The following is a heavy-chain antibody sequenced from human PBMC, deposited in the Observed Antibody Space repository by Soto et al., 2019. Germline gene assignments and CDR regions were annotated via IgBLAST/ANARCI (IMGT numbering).Heavy chain of an antibody. J-gene: IGHJ4*02. CDR2: INHSGST. D-gene: IGHD3-10*01. V-gene: IGHV4-34*01. CDR1: GGSISSGGYY. CDR3: GRVIPLGMVRDHLNY. Sequence: SETLSLTCAVSGGSISSGGYYWSWIRQPPGKGLEWIGEINHSGSTNYNPSLKSRVNISVDTSKNQFSLKLSSVTAADTAVNKCGRVIPLGMVRDHLNYGGQEPLSTVSS.